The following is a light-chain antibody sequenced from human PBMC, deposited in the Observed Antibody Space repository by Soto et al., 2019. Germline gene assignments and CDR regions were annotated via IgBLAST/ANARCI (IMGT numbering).Light chain of an antibody. J-gene: IGKJ5*01. CDR1: QSVSSY. Sequence: EIVMTQSPATLSVSPGERATLSCRASQSVSSYLAWYQQKPGQAPRLLIYGASTRATGVPARFSGSGSGTEFTLTISSLQSEDFAVYYCQQCSDWPLITFGQGTQLEAK. CDR3: QQCSDWPLIT. CDR2: GAS. V-gene: IGKV3-15*01.